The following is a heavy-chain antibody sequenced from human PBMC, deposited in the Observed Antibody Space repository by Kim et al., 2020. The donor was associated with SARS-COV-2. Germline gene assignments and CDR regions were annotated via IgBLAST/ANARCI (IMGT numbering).Heavy chain of an antibody. CDR3: AKYPTGIAAAGIRWFDP. D-gene: IGHD6-13*01. J-gene: IGHJ5*02. V-gene: IGHV3-23*01. CDR1: GFTFSSYA. CDR2: ISGSGGST. Sequence: GGSLRLSCAASGFTFSSYAMSWVRQAPGKGLEWVSAISGSGGSTYYADSVKGRFTISRDNSKNTLYLQMNSLRAEDTAVYYCAKYPTGIAAAGIRWFDPWGQGTLVTVSS.